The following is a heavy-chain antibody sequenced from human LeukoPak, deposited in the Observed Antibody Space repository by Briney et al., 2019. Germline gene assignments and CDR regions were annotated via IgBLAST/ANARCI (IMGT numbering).Heavy chain of an antibody. D-gene: IGHD6-19*01. J-gene: IGHJ4*02. CDR3: ARDLYSSGPDDY. Sequence: GGSLRLSCAASGFTFSSYWMSWVRHAPGKGLVWVSRINSDGSSTSYADSVKGRFTISRDNAKNTLYLQMNSLRAEDTAVYYCARDLYSSGPDDYWGQGTLVTVSS. V-gene: IGHV3-74*01. CDR2: INSDGSST. CDR1: GFTFSSYW.